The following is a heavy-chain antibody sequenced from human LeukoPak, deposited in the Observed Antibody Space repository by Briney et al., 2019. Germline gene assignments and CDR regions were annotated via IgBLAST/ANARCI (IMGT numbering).Heavy chain of an antibody. CDR2: IYENGGAT. Sequence: GGSLRLSCVGSGFTFRSHAMSWVRQAPEKGLEFVSGIYENGGATYYADSVKGRFSISRDNSKNTLYLQMDSLRGEDTAVYYCAKDFRIGYSAHFDYWGQGALVTVSS. CDR3: AKDFRIGYSAHFDY. V-gene: IGHV3-23*01. D-gene: IGHD2-21*01. CDR1: GFTFRSHA. J-gene: IGHJ4*02.